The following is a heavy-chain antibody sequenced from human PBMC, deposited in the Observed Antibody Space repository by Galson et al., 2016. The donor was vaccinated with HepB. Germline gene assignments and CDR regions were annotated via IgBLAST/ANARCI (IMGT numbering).Heavy chain of an antibody. Sequence: SISVDSVASNSAAWNCIRQSLSRGLEWLGRTYYRSKWYNDYAVSVKSRITINPDTSKNKFSLQLNSVTPEDTAVYFCARGTTAYFDYWGQGTLVTVSS. CDR3: ARGTTAYFDY. CDR2: TYYRSKWYN. V-gene: IGHV6-1*01. D-gene: IGHD1-1*01. CDR1: VDSVASNSAA. J-gene: IGHJ4*02.